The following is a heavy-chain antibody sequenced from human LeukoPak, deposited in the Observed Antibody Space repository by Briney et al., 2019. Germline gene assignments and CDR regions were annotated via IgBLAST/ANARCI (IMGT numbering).Heavy chain of an antibody. CDR1: GGSFSGYY. V-gene: IGHV4-34*01. Sequence: SETLSLTCAVYGGSFSGYYWSWIRQPPGKGLEWIGEINRSGSTNYNPSLKSRVTISVDTSKNQFSLKLSSVTAADTAVYYCARRMGRRFGERYYYYHYMDVWGKGTTVTISS. D-gene: IGHD3-10*01. CDR2: INRSGST. J-gene: IGHJ6*03. CDR3: ARRMGRRFGERYYYYHYMDV.